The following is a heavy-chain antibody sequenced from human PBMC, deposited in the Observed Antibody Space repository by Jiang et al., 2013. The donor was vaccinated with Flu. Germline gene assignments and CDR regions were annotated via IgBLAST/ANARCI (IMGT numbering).Heavy chain of an antibody. CDR2: IYHSGST. CDR3: ARLEVDIVATQEAPIFPDY. Sequence: SETLSLTCAVSGYSISSGYYWGWIRQPPGKGLEWIGSIYHSGSTYYNPSLKSRVTISVDTSKNQFSLKLSSVTAADTAVYYCARLEVDIVATQEAPIFPDYWGQGTLVTVSS. D-gene: IGHD5-12*01. CDR1: GYSISSGYY. V-gene: IGHV4-38-2*01. J-gene: IGHJ4*02.